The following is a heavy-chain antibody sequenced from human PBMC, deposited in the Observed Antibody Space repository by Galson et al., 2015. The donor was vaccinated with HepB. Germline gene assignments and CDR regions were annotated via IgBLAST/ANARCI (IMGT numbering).Heavy chain of an antibody. CDR1: GYTFTGYY. V-gene: IGHV1-2*02. Sequence: SVKVSCKASGYTFTGYYMHWVRQAPGQGLEWMGWINPNSGGTNYAQKFQGRVTMTRDTSISTAYKELSRLRSDDPAVNYCSRGGWELLQDAFDIWGQGTMVTVSS. CDR3: SRGGWELLQDAFDI. J-gene: IGHJ3*02. D-gene: IGHD1-26*01. CDR2: INPNSGGT.